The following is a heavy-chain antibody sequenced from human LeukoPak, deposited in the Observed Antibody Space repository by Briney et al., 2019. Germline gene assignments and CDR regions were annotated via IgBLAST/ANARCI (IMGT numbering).Heavy chain of an antibody. J-gene: IGHJ4*02. V-gene: IGHV3-23*01. Sequence: GGSLRLSCAASGFTFSSYAMSWVRQAPGKGLEWVSAISGSGGSTYYADSVKGRFTLSRDNSKNTLYLQMNSLRAEDTAVYYCAKDYYYDSSGRYVDWFDYWGQGTLVTVSS. CDR2: ISGSGGST. D-gene: IGHD3-22*01. CDR3: AKDYYYDSSGRYVDWFDY. CDR1: GFTFSSYA.